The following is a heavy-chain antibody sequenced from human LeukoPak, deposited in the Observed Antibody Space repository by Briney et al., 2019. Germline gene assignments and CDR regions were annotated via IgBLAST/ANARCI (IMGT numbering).Heavy chain of an antibody. V-gene: IGHV3-23*01. D-gene: IGHD3-10*01. CDR3: AKGMVRGVILKGFDY. J-gene: IGHJ4*02. Sequence: PGGSLRLSCAASGFTFSSYAMSWVRQAPGKGLEWVSAISGSGGSTYSADSVKGRFTISRDNSKNTLYLQMNSLRAEDTAVYYCAKGMVRGVILKGFDYWGQGTLVTVSS. CDR1: GFTFSSYA. CDR2: ISGSGGST.